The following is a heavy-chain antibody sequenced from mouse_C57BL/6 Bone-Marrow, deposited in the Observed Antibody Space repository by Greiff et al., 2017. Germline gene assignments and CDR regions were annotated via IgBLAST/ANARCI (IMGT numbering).Heavy chain of an antibody. V-gene: IGHV1-64*01. J-gene: IGHJ3*01. D-gene: IGHD1-1*01. CDR3: ARSPFITTVGEGAY. Sequence: QVQLQQPGAELVKPGASVKLSCKASGYTFTSYWMHWVKQRPGQGLEWIGMIHPNSGSTNYNEKFKSKATLTVDKSSSTAYMQLSSLTSEDSAVYYCARSPFITTVGEGAYWGQGTLVTVSA. CDR2: IHPNSGST. CDR1: GYTFTSYW.